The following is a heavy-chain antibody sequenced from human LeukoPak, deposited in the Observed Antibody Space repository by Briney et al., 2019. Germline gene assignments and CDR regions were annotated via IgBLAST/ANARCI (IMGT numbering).Heavy chain of an antibody. D-gene: IGHD4-23*01. J-gene: IGHJ3*02. V-gene: IGHV3-21*01. CDR1: GFTFSTYN. Sequence: PGGSLRLSCAASGFTFSTYNMNWVCQAPGKGLEWVSCISSGSRHVFYADSVKGRFTISRDNAKNSLDLQMNSLRVEDTAVYYCARDDGGALDVFDIWGLGTLVTVSS. CDR2: ISSGSRHV. CDR3: ARDDGGALDVFDI.